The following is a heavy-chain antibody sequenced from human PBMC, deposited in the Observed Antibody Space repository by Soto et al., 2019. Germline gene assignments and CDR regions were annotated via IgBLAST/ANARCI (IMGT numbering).Heavy chain of an antibody. D-gene: IGHD3-9*01. CDR3: ARLYYYILPGYYFYY. J-gene: IGHJ4*02. Sequence: PSETLSLTCTVSCGSISSSSYYWGWIRQPPGKGLEWIGSIYYSGSTYYNPSLKSRVTISVDTSKNQFSLKLSSVTAADTAVYYCARLYYYILPGYYFYYWGQGTLVTVSS. V-gene: IGHV4-39*01. CDR1: CGSISSSSYY. CDR2: IYYSGST.